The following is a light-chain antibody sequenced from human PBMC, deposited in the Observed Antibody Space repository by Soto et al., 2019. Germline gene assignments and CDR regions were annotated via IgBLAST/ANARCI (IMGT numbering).Light chain of an antibody. J-gene: IGKJ4*01. Sequence: EIGMTQSPATLSVSPGERATLSCRASQSINFNLAWYQQKPGQAPRLLISGASSRATGIPDRFSGGGSGTDFTLTISRLEPEDFAVYYCQQFSSYPLTFGGGTKVDIK. CDR2: GAS. CDR3: QQFSSYPLT. V-gene: IGKV3-20*01. CDR1: QSINFN.